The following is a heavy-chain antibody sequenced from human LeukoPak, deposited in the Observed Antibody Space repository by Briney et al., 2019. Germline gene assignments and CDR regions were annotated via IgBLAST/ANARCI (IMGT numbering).Heavy chain of an antibody. V-gene: IGHV3-23*01. J-gene: IGHJ4*02. D-gene: IGHD4-23*01. CDR2: ISGSGGST. Sequence: GGSLRLSCAASGFTFSSYAMSWVRQAPGKGLEWVSVISGSGGSTYYADSVKGRFTISRDNSKNTLYLQMNSLRAADTAVYYCANHYGGNPKYYFDYWGQGTLVTVSS. CDR1: GFTFSSYA. CDR3: ANHYGGNPKYYFDY.